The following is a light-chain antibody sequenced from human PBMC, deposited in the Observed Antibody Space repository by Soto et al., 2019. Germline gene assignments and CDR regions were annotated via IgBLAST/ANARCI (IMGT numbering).Light chain of an antibody. V-gene: IGKV3-15*01. J-gene: IGKJ1*01. CDR3: QHYSTSRGA. CDR2: GAS. CDR1: QSVSSN. Sequence: EVVMTQSPATVSVSPGERATLSCRASQSVSSNLAWYRQRPGQAPRLLMYGASTRATGIPARFSGSGSGTDFTLTISRLEPEDFAVYYCQHYSTSRGAFGQGTKVDIK.